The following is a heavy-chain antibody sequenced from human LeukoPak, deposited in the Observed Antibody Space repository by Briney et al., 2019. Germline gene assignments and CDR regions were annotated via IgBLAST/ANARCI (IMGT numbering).Heavy chain of an antibody. CDR1: RFTFSSYA. CDR2: ISYDGSNK. D-gene: IGHD3-22*01. Sequence: PGRSLGLSCAASRFTFSSYAMHWVRQAPGKGLEWVAVISYDGSNKYYADSVKGRFTISRDNSKNTLYLQMNSLRAEDTAVYYCARDRSPVYYDSSGYYGPLGYWGQGTLVTVSS. V-gene: IGHV3-30*04. J-gene: IGHJ4*02. CDR3: ARDRSPVYYDSSGYYGPLGY.